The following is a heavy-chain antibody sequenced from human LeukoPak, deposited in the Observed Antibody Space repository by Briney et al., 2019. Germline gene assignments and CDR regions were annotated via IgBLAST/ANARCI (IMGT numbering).Heavy chain of an antibody. CDR2: ISGGGTGTT. Sequence: GGSLRLSCAASGFVFNNFGMTWVRQAPGKGLEWVSTISGGGTGTTYYTYSVKGRFNISRDNAKNSLSLQMNGLRVEDTAVYFCASLSGVPEYWGQGTLVTVPS. CDR1: GFVFNNFG. J-gene: IGHJ4*02. D-gene: IGHD7-27*01. V-gene: IGHV3-23*01. CDR3: ASLSGVPEY.